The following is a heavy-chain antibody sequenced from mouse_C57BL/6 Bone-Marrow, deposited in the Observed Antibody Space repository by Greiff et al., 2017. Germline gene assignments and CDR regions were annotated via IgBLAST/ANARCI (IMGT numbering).Heavy chain of an antibody. CDR1: GYSFTGYF. V-gene: IGHV1-20*01. Sequence: VQLQQSGPELVKPGDSVKISCKASGYSFTGYFMNWVMQSHGKSLEWIGRINPYNGDTFYNQKFKGKATLTVDKSSSTAHMELRSLTSEDSAVYYCARMGITTVVDYWGQGTTLTVSS. CDR3: ARMGITTVVDY. D-gene: IGHD1-1*01. CDR2: INPYNGDT. J-gene: IGHJ2*01.